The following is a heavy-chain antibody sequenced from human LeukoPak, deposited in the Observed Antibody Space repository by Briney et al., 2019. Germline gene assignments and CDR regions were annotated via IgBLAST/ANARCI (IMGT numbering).Heavy chain of an antibody. CDR3: ARDWAYCGGDCYPPDVALDY. D-gene: IGHD2-21*02. V-gene: IGHV4-31*03. CDR1: GGSISSGGYY. J-gene: IGHJ4*02. CDR2: IYYSGST. Sequence: SETLSLTCTVSGGSISSGGYYWSWIRQHPGKGLEWIGYIYYSGSTYYNPSLKSRVTISVDTSKNQFSLKLSSVTAADTAVYYCARDWAYCGGDCYPPDVALDYWGQGTLVTVSS.